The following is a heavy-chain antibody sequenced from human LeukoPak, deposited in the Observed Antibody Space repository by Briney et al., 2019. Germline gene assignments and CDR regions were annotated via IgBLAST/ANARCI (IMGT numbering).Heavy chain of an antibody. D-gene: IGHD4-23*01. CDR1: GFTFSSYA. CDR3: ARLETLSERVTPGDY. J-gene: IGHJ4*02. Sequence: GGSLRLSCAASGFTFSSYAMSWVRQAPGKGLEWVSAISGSGGSTYYADSVKGRFTISRDNAKNSLYLQMNSLRAEDTAVYYCARLETLSERVTPGDYWGQGTLVTVSS. V-gene: IGHV3-23*01. CDR2: ISGSGGST.